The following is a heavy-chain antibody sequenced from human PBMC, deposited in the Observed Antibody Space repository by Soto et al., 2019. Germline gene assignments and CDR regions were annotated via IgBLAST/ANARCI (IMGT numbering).Heavy chain of an antibody. CDR3: ARDLPTGDWFDP. J-gene: IGHJ5*02. CDR1: GGSISSDDYY. Sequence: SETLSLTCTVSGGSISSDDYYWNWIRKSPGKGLEWIGYIHYSGKTNYNPSLKSRVTISLDTSKNQFSLRLASVTAADTAVYYCARDLPTGDWFDPWGQGTLVTVSS. D-gene: IGHD3-10*01. CDR2: IHYSGKT. V-gene: IGHV4-30-4*01.